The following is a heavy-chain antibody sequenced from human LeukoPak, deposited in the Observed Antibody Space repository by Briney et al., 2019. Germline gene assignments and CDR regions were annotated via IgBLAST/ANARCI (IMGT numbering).Heavy chain of an antibody. D-gene: IGHD1-26*01. V-gene: IGHV4-59*11. J-gene: IGHJ4*02. CDR2: IYYSGST. CDR3: ARIVGAAVDY. Sequence: SETLSLTCTVSGDSISSHYWSWIRQPPGKGLEWIGYIYYSGSTNYNPSPKSRVTISVDTSKNQFSLKLSSVTAADTAVYYCARIVGAAVDYWGQGTLVTVSS. CDR1: GDSISSHY.